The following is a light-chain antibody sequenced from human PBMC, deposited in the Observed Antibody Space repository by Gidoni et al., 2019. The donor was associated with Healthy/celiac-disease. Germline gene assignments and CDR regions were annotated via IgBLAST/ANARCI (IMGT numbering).Light chain of an antibody. CDR3: QQRSNWPPTWT. J-gene: IGKJ1*01. CDR1: QSVSSY. V-gene: IGKV3-11*01. Sequence: EIVLTQSPATLSLSPGERATLSCRASQSVSSYLAWYQQKPGQAPRLLIYAASNRATGIPARFRGSGSGTDFTLTISILEPEDFAVYYCQQRSNWPPTWTFGQGTKVEIK. CDR2: AAS.